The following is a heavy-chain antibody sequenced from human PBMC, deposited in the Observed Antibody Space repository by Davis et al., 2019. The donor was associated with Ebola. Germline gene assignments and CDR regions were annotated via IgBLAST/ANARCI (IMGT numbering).Heavy chain of an antibody. CDR2: IYSGGST. Sequence: GESLKISCAASGFTVSSNYMSWVRQAPGKGLEWVSVIYSGGSTYYADSVKGRFTISRDNSKNTLYLQMNSLRAEDTAVYYCAKGITMVRGGNGLYYYYGMDVWGQGTTVTVSS. D-gene: IGHD3-10*01. CDR1: GFTVSSNY. CDR3: AKGITMVRGGNGLYYYYGMDV. V-gene: IGHV3-53*01. J-gene: IGHJ6*02.